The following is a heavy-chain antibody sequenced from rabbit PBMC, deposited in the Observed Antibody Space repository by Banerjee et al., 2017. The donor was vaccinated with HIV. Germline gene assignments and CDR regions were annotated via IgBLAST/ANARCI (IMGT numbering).Heavy chain of an antibody. CDR3: AATYTPYGYVKL. CDR2: IDTGSTTNN. J-gene: IGHJ4*01. V-gene: IGHV1S45*01. CDR1: GLDFSSSYF. D-gene: IGHD6-1*01. Sequence: QEQLEESGGDLVKPEGSLTLTCTASGLDFSSSYFMCWVRQAPGKGLEWSACIDTGSTTNNYYARWAKGRFTISKTSSTTVTLKMTSLTAADTATYFCAATYTPYGYVKLWGPGTLVTVS.